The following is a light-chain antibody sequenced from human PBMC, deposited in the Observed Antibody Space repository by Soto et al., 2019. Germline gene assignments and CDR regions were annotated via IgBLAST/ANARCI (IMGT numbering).Light chain of an antibody. CDR3: RQYGSSPSYT. Sequence: EIVLTQSPGTLSLSPGERVTLSCRASQRVSSSSCLGWYQQKPGQAPRLLIYGAPSRATGIPDRFSGSGSATDFTLTISRLEPEDFAVYYCRQYGSSPSYTFGQGTKLEIK. V-gene: IGKV3-20*01. CDR1: QRVSSSSC. CDR2: GAP. J-gene: IGKJ2*01.